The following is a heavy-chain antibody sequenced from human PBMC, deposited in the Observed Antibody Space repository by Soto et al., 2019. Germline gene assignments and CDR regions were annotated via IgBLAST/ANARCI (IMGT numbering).Heavy chain of an antibody. CDR2: IYYSGST. CDR1: GGSISSSSYY. Sequence: SETLSLTCTVSGGSISSSSYYWGWIRQPPGKGLEWIGSIYYSGSTYYNPSLKSRVTISVDTSKNQFSLKLSSVTAADKAVYYCPTHVGRDSSGYYPSYYYYYGMDVWGQGTTVTVSS. D-gene: IGHD3-22*01. V-gene: IGHV4-39*01. CDR3: PTHVGRDSSGYYPSYYYYYGMDV. J-gene: IGHJ6*02.